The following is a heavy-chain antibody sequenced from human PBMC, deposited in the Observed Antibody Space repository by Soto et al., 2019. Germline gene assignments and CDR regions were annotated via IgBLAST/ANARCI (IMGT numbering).Heavy chain of an antibody. CDR2: ISAYNGNT. Sequence: GASVKVSCKASGYTFVTYGISWVRQAPGQGLEWMGWISAYNGNTKYAQKLQGRVTMTTDTSTSTADMELRSLRSDDTAVYYCAREPNYFDYWGQGTLVTVSS. CDR1: GYTFVTYG. J-gene: IGHJ4*02. CDR3: AREPNYFDY. V-gene: IGHV1-18*01.